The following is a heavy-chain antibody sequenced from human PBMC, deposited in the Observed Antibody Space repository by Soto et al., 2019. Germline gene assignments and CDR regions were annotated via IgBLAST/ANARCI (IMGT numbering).Heavy chain of an antibody. D-gene: IGHD2-15*01. Sequence: PSETLSLTCTVSGGSISSSSYYWGWIRQPPGKGLEWIGSIYYSGSTYYNPSLKSRVTISVDTSKNQFSLKLSSVTAADTAVYYCASLLTLGYCSGGSCYGLRQNWFDPWGQGTLVTVSS. V-gene: IGHV4-39*01. J-gene: IGHJ5*02. CDR3: ASLLTLGYCSGGSCYGLRQNWFDP. CDR2: IYYSGST. CDR1: GGSISSSSYY.